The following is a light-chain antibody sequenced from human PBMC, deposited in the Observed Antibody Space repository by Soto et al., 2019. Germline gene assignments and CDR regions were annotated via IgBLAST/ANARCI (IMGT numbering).Light chain of an antibody. Sequence: DLQMTQSPSSLSASVRDRVTITCRASQSISSYLNWYQQKPGKAPKLLIYAASSLQSGVPSRFSGSGSGTDFTLTISSLQPEDFATYYCQQSYSTPETFGLGTKVEIK. CDR2: AAS. J-gene: IGKJ1*01. CDR3: QQSYSTPET. V-gene: IGKV1-39*01. CDR1: QSISSY.